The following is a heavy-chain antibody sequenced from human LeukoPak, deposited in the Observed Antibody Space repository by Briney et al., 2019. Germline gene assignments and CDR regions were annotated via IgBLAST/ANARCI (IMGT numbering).Heavy chain of an antibody. CDR3: ARGGLLLWFGELLYQPFDY. CDR2: IYCSGST. V-gene: IGHV4-31*03. J-gene: IGHJ4*02. Sequence: SETLSLTCTVSGGSISSGGYYWSWIRQHPGKGLEWIGYIYCSGSTYYNPSLKSRVTISVDTSKNQFSLKLSSVTAADTAVYYCARGGLLLWFGELLYQPFDYWGQGTLVTVSS. D-gene: IGHD3-10*01. CDR1: GGSISSGGYY.